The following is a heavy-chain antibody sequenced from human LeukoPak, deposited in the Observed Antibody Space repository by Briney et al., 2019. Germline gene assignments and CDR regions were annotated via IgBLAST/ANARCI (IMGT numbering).Heavy chain of an antibody. D-gene: IGHD5-12*01. CDR1: GGSISSGNW. CDR2: IYHSGRT. V-gene: IGHV4-4*02. Sequence: SETLSLTCAVSGGSISSGNWWSWVRQPPGKGLEWIGEIYHSGRTNYNPSLKSRVTISLDKSKNQFSLNRSSVTAADTALYYCASSDGQPPRFDSSYDVFDYWGQGTLVTVSS. J-gene: IGHJ4*02. CDR3: ASSDGQPPRFDSSYDVFDY.